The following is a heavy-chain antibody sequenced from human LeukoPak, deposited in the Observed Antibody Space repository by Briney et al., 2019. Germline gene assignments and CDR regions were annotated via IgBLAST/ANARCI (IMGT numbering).Heavy chain of an antibody. CDR1: GFTFRNYE. CDR2: ISGSGDTA. J-gene: IGHJ4*02. CDR3: TRTGVARSTFYFDY. Sequence: PGGSLRLSCAVSGFTFRNYEMNWVRQAPGKGLGWVSDISGSGDTAYYADSVKGRFTISRDDANNSLYLQMNSLRAEDTAIYYCTRTGVARSTFYFDYWGQGDLVTVSS. V-gene: IGHV3-48*03. D-gene: IGHD2/OR15-2a*01.